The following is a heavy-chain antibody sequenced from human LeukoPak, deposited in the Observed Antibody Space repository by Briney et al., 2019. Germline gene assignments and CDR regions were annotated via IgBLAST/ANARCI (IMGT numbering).Heavy chain of an antibody. CDR1: GYSFTGYY. Sequence: ASVKVSCKASGYSFTGYYMHWVRQAPGQGLEWMGWINPNSGGTNYAQKFQGRVTMTRDMSISTAYMELSRLRSDDTAVYYCARDRRMGYSGYDYFDYWGQGTLVTVSS. V-gene: IGHV1-2*02. J-gene: IGHJ4*02. CDR3: ARDRRMGYSGYDYFDY. D-gene: IGHD5-12*01. CDR2: INPNSGGT.